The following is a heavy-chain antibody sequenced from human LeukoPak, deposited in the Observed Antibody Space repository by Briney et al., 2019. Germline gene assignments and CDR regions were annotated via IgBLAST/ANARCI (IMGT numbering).Heavy chain of an antibody. CDR2: INPSGGST. CDR3: ARELESGNFDY. J-gene: IGHJ4*02. Sequence: GASVKVSCKASGYTFTSYYMHWVRQAPGQGLEWMGIINPSGGSTSYAQKFQGWVTMTRDTSISTAYMELSRLRSDDTAVYYCARELESGNFDYWGQGTLVTVSS. D-gene: IGHD1-1*01. CDR1: GYTFTSYY. V-gene: IGHV1-46*01.